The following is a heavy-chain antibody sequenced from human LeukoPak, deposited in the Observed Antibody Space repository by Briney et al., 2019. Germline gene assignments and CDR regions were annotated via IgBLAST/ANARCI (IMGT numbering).Heavy chain of an antibody. CDR3: ARKIITMVRGVIYYYYYMDV. D-gene: IGHD3-10*01. Sequence: PSETLSLTCTVSGGSISTNSYYWGWIRQPPGKGLEWIGIIYYSGSTYNNPSLKSRVTISADTSKNQFSLKLSSVTAADTAVYYCARKIITMVRGVIYYYYYMDVWGKGTTVTVSS. CDR2: IYYSGST. V-gene: IGHV4-39*01. J-gene: IGHJ6*03. CDR1: GGSISTNSYY.